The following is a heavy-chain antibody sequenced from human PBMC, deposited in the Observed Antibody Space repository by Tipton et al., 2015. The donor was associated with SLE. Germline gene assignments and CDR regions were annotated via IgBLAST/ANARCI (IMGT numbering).Heavy chain of an antibody. D-gene: IGHD6-13*01. CDR3: ARDISGYSSSWFYYYSAMDV. J-gene: IGHJ6*02. CDR1: GGSFSGYS. V-gene: IGHV4-34*01. CDR2: INHSGST. Sequence: LRLSCAVYGGSFSGYSWSWIRQPPGKGLEWIGEINHSGSTNYNPSLKSRVTISLDTPKNQFSLKLTSVTTADTAVYHCARDISGYSSSWFYYYSAMDVWGQGTTVTVSS.